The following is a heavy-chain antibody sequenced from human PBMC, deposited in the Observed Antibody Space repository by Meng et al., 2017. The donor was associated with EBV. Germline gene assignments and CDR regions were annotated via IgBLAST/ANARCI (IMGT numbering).Heavy chain of an antibody. CDR1: GDSISSFYY. CDR2: VHYTGST. CDR3: ARPFPSWQSPRLDPFGA. V-gene: IGHV4-39*01. D-gene: IGHD6-19*01. J-gene: IGHJ5*02. Sequence: LEPGASGPGQVKPSETLSLPCTVSGDSISSFYYWGWIRQPPGRGLEWIGSVHYTGSTYYSPSLKSRVTVSVDTSKNQFSLRLTSVTAADTAVYYCARPFPSWQSPRLDPFGAWGQGTLVTASS.